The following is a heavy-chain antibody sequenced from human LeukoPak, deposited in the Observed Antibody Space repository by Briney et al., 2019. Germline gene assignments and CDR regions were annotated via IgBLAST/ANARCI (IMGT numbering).Heavy chain of an antibody. V-gene: IGHV3-21*04. D-gene: IGHD4-23*01. CDR1: GFTFSGYV. Sequence: PGGSLRLSCAASGFTFSGYVMTWVRQAPGKGLECVSSITFRSSHIYYADSVKGRFTISRDNSKNTLYLQMNSLRAEDTAVYYCAISKWTTVVVQPPGFWGQGTLVTVSS. CDR3: AISKWTTVVVQPPGF. J-gene: IGHJ4*02. CDR2: ITFRSSHI.